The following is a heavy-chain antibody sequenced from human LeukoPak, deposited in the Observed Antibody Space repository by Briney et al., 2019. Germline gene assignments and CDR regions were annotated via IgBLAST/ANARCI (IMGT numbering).Heavy chain of an antibody. CDR1: GFTFSSYW. CDR3: ARSAIAASFDY. CDR2: IKQQGREK. V-gene: IGHV3-7*05. J-gene: IGHJ4*02. Sequence: GGSLRLSCAASGFTFSSYWMTWVRQAPGEGLEWVANIKQQGREKYYVDSVRGRFTISRDNAKNSLYLQMNSLRAEDTAMYYCARSAIAASFDYWGQGTLVTVSS. D-gene: IGHD6-13*01.